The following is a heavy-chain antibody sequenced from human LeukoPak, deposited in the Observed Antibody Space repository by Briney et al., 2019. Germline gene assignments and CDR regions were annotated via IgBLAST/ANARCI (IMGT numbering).Heavy chain of an antibody. D-gene: IGHD5-12*01. V-gene: IGHV1-18*01. J-gene: IGHJ6*02. Sequence: GASVKVSCKASGYTFTSYGISWVRQAPGQGLEWMGWISAYNGNTNYAQKLQGRVTMTTDTSTSTAYMELRSLRSDDTAVYYCAREGGWWLRLRPNHHGMDVWGQGTTVTVSS. CDR1: GYTFTSYG. CDR3: AREGGWWLRLRPNHHGMDV. CDR2: ISAYNGNT.